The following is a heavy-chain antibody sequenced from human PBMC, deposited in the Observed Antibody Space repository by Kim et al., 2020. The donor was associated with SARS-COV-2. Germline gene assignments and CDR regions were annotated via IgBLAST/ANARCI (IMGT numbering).Heavy chain of an antibody. Sequence: GGSLRLSCAASGFSVSVTYMSCVRQAPGRGLEWVSVLYTGGSSYYADSVKGRFIISRDDSENTLYLRMNSLSAEDTAVYFCASVVAEIRDYYYMDVWGKG. J-gene: IGHJ6*03. CDR2: LYTGGSS. D-gene: IGHD2-15*01. CDR3: ASVVAEIRDYYYMDV. CDR1: GFSVSVTY. V-gene: IGHV3-53*01.